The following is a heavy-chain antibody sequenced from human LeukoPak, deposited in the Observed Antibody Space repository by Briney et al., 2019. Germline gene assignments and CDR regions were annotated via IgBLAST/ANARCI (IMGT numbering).Heavy chain of an antibody. V-gene: IGHV3-30*04. CDR1: AFTFNNYA. CDR2: ISSDGNDK. J-gene: IGHJ4*02. D-gene: IGHD1-26*01. CDR3: AREGSSGSYRRYYFDY. Sequence: GGSLRLSGVASAFTFNNYAMYWVRQAPGKGLEWVAVISSDGNDKYYADSVKGRFTISRDNSKNTLFLQMNSLRAEDTAVYYCAREGSSGSYRRYYFDYWGQGTLVTVSS.